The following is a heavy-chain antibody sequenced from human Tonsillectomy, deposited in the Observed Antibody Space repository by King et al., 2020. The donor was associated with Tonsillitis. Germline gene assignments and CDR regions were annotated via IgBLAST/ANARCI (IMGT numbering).Heavy chain of an antibody. CDR2: IWYDGSNK. Sequence: VQLVESGGGVVQPGRSLRLSCAASGFTFSSYGMHWVRQAPGKGLEWVAVIWYDGSNKYYADSVKGRFTISRDNSKNTLYLQMNSLRAEDTAVYYCAREYNRNRNDYWGQGNRVPVSS. J-gene: IGHJ4*02. CDR3: AREYNRNRNDY. CDR1: GFTFSSYG. V-gene: IGHV3-33*01. D-gene: IGHD1/OR15-1a*01.